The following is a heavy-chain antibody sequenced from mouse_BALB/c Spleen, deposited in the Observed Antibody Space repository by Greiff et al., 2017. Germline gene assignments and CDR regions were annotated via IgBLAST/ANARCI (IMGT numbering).Heavy chain of an antibody. CDR1: GYAFSSYW. J-gene: IGHJ3*01. CDR2: IYPGDGDT. D-gene: IGHD2-14*01. Sequence: VQLQESGAELVRPGSSVKISCKASGYAFSSYWMNWVKQRPGQGLEWIGQIYPGDGDTNYNGKFKGKATLTADKSSSTAYMQLSSLTSEDSAVYFCARADYRYDSFAYWGQGTLVTVSA. V-gene: IGHV1-80*01. CDR3: ARADYRYDSFAY.